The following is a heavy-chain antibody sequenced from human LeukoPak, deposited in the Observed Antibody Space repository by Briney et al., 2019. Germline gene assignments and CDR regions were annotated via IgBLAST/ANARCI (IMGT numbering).Heavy chain of an antibody. CDR1: GFTFSTHA. Sequence: GGSLRLSCAPSGFTFSTHAMSWVRQAPGKGLEWVSSISGGGGSAYYADSVKGRFTISRDNSKNTLYLQMNSLRAEDTAVYYCARDQWNDYGDYDGMDVWGQGTTVTVSS. CDR2: ISGGGGSA. CDR3: ARDQWNDYGDYDGMDV. V-gene: IGHV3-23*01. J-gene: IGHJ6*02. D-gene: IGHD4-17*01.